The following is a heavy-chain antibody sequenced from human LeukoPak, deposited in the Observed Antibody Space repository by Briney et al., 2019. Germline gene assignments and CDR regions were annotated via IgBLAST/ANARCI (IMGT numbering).Heavy chain of an antibody. Sequence: GRSLRLSCAASGFTFSNYAMHWIRQAPGKGLEYVSTISSNGGSTYYANSVKGRFTISRDNSKNTLYLQMGSLRAEDMAVYYCARGRLVVTGVDYWGQGTLVTVSS. CDR3: ARGRLVVTGVDY. J-gene: IGHJ4*02. D-gene: IGHD3-22*01. CDR2: ISSNGGST. CDR1: GFTFSNYA. V-gene: IGHV3-64*01.